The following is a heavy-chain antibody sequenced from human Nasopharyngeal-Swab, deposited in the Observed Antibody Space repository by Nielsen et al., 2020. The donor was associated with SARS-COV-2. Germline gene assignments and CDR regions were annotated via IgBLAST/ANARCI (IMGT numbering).Heavy chain of an antibody. D-gene: IGHD6-19*01. J-gene: IGHJ4*02. CDR1: GFTFSSYA. CDR2: ISGSGGST. Sequence: GESLKISCAASGFTFSSYAMGWVRQAPGKGLEWVSAISGSGGSTYYADSVKGRFTISRDNSKNTLYLQMNSLRAEDTAVYYCARHQGSSGWFFFDFWGQGTLVTVSS. CDR3: ARHQGSSGWFFFDF. V-gene: IGHV3-23*01.